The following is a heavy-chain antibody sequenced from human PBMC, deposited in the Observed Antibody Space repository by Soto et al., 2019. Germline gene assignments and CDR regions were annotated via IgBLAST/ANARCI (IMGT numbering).Heavy chain of an antibody. CDR1: GFTFSSYS. CDR2: ISSSSSYI. D-gene: IGHD6-13*01. CDR3: ARRGMRAGTVTPFNYYYGMDV. V-gene: IGHV3-21*01. Sequence: EVQLVESGGGLVKPGGSLRLSCAASGFTFSSYSMNWVRQAPGKGLEWVSSISSSSSYIYYAYSVKGRFTISRDTAKNSLCLQRNSLRAEDTAVYYCARRGMRAGTVTPFNYYYGMDVWGQGTTVTVSS. J-gene: IGHJ6*02.